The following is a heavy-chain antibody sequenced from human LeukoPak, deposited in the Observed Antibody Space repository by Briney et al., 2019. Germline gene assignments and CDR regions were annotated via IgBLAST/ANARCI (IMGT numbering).Heavy chain of an antibody. Sequence: PGGSLRLSCAASGFTFSVYWMHWVRQAPGKGLEWVGRIKSKTDGGTTDYAAPVKGRFTISRDDSKNTLYLQMNSLRAEDTAVYFCARETYRLDPWGQGTLVTVSS. D-gene: IGHD2-2*01. J-gene: IGHJ5*02. CDR1: GFTFSVYW. CDR2: IKSKTDGGTT. CDR3: ARETYRLDP. V-gene: IGHV3-15*01.